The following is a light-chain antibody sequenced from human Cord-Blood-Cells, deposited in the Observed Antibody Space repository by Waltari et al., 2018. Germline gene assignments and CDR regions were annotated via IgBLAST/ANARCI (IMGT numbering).Light chain of an antibody. CDR3: QQYYSTPFT. CDR1: QSVLYSSNNENY. J-gene: IGKJ3*01. Sequence: DIVMTQSPDSLAVSLGERATINCKYSQSVLYSSNNENYLAWYQQKPGQPPKMLIYWASTRESGVPDRFSGSGSGTDFTLTISSLQAEDVSVYYCQQYYSTPFTFGPVTKVDIK. V-gene: IGKV4-1*01. CDR2: WAS.